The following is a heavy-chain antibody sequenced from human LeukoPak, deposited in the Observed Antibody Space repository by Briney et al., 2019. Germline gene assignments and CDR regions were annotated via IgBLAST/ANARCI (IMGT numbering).Heavy chain of an antibody. D-gene: IGHD4-17*01. CDR2: ISYDGSNK. CDR3: ARAGGDYEINDAFDI. J-gene: IGHJ3*02. CDR1: GFTFSSYA. V-gene: IGHV3-30-3*01. Sequence: PGGSLRLSCAASGFTFSSYAMHWVRQAPGKGLEWVAVISYDGSNKYYADSVKGRFTISRDNSKNTLYLQMNSLGAEDTAVYYCARAGGDYEINDAFDIWGQGTMVTVSS.